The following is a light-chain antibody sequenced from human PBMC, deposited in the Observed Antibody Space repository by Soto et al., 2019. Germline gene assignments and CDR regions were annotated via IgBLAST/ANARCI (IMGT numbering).Light chain of an antibody. CDR2: GNS. CDR3: SSYTSSSTGV. V-gene: IGLV1-40*01. J-gene: IGLJ2*01. CDR1: SSNIGAGYD. Sequence: QSVLTQPPSVSGAPGQRVTISCTGSSSNIGAGYDVHWYQQLPGTAPKLLIYGNSNRPSGVPDRFSGSKSGNTASLTISGLQAEDEADYYCSSYTSSSTGVFGGGTKLTVL.